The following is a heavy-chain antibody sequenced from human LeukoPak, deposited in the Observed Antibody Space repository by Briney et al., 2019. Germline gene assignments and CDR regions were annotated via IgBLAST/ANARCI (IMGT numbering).Heavy chain of an antibody. CDR3: ARDPIAESGIATDRFDP. CDR2: IYYSGST. J-gene: IGHJ5*02. Sequence: PSQTLSLTCTVSGGSISSGGYYWSWSRQHPGKGLEWIGYIYYSGSTYYNPSLKSRVTISVDTSKNQFSLKLSSVTAADTAVYYCARDPIAESGIATDRFDPWGQGTLVTVYS. CDR1: GGSISSGGYY. V-gene: IGHV4-31*03. D-gene: IGHD6-25*01.